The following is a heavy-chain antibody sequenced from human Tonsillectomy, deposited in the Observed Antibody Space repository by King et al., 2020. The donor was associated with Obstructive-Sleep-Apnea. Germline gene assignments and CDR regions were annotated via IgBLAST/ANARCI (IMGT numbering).Heavy chain of an antibody. CDR1: GFTFSSYS. J-gene: IGHJ2*01. V-gene: IGHV3-21*01. D-gene: IGHD2-15*01. CDR2: ISSSSSYI. Sequence: VQLVESGGGLVKPGGSLRLSCAASGFTFSSYSMNWVRQAPGKGLEWVSSISSSSSYIYYADSVKGRFTISRDNAKNSLDLQMNSLRAEDTAVYYCARASSSVVVPEVFYFDLWGRGTLVTVSS. CDR3: ARASSSVVVPEVFYFDL.